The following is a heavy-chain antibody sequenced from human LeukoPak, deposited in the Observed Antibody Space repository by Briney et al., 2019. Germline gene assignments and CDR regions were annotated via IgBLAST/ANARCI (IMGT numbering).Heavy chain of an antibody. J-gene: IGHJ4*02. CDR2: VRSDGGIK. Sequence: GGSLRLSCAASGFTFSNYGIHWVRQAPGKGLEWVAFVRSDGGIKYYADSVKGRFTISRGNSRTTVYLQMNSLRAEDTAVYYCARVGYTNSWYSSPPFDYWGQGTLVTVSS. CDR3: ARVGYTNSWYSSPPFDY. D-gene: IGHD6-13*01. CDR1: GFTFSNYG. V-gene: IGHV3-30*02.